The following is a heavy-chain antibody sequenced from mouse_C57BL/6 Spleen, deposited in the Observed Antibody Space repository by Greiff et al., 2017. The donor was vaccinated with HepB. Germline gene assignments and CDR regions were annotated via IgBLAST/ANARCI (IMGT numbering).Heavy chain of an antibody. CDR1: GYTFTSYW. J-gene: IGHJ2*01. CDR3: ARSGYYGSSYLHYFDY. Sequence: VQLQQPGAELVMPGASVKLSCKASGYTFTSYWMRWVKQRPGQGLEWIGEIDPSDSYTNYNQKFKGKSTLTVDKSSSTAYMQLSSLTSEDSAVYYCARSGYYGSSYLHYFDYWGQGTTLTVSS. D-gene: IGHD1-1*01. CDR2: IDPSDSYT. V-gene: IGHV1-69*01.